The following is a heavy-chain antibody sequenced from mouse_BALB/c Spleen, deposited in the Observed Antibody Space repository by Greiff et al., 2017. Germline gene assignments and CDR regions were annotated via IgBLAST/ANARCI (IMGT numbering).Heavy chain of an antibody. CDR2: IRLKSNNYAT. V-gene: IGHV6-6*02. CDR1: GFTFSNYW. J-gene: IGHJ3*01. Sequence: DVKLVESGGGLVQPGGSMKLSCVASGFTFSNYWMNWVRQSPEKGLEWVAEIRLKSNNYATHYAESVKGRFTISRDDSKSSVYLQMNNLRAEDTGIYYCTRRDGYLSWFAYWGQGTLVTVSA. D-gene: IGHD2-3*01. CDR3: TRRDGYLSWFAY.